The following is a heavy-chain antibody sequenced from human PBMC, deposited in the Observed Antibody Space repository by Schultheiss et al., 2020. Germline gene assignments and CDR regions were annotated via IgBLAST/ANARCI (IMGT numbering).Heavy chain of an antibody. V-gene: IGHV3-21*05. CDR3: AKPTKGDIFFDI. J-gene: IGHJ3*02. D-gene: IGHD3-9*01. CDR2: ISSSCSYI. Sequence: GGSLRLSCAASGFTFSSYGMHWVRQAPGKGLEWVSDISSSCSYIYYADSVKGRFTISRDNAKNSLYLQMNSLRAEDTAVYYCAKPTKGDIFFDIWGQGTLVTVAS. CDR1: GFTFSSYG.